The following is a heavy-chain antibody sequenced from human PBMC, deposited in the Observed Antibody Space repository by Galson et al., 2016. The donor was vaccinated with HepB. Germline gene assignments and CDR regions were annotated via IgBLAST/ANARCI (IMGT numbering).Heavy chain of an antibody. CDR3: ARGFGGSGSPGY. D-gene: IGHD3-10*01. V-gene: IGHV3-48*03. Sequence: SLRLSCAASGITFSTSEMSWVRQAPGKGLEWVSYIRDLDGNIYYADSVKGRFTISRDYTKNSFYMQMNSLRAEDTAIYYCARGFGGSGSPGYCGQGTLVTVSS. J-gene: IGHJ4*02. CDR2: IRDLDGNI. CDR1: GITFSTSE.